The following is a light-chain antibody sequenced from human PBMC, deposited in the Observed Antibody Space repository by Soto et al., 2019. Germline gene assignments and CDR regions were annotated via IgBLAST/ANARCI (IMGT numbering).Light chain of an antibody. CDR3: QQGFSPVLT. V-gene: IGKV1-39*01. J-gene: IGKJ4*01. CDR2: GAS. Sequence: DIQMTQSPSSLSVSVGDRVTITCRASQTISASLNWFQQKAGKSPQLLIHGASNLQTGVPSRFSGSGSGTDVTLTITDLQTEDSATYFCQQGFSPVLTFGGGTKVDI. CDR1: QTISAS.